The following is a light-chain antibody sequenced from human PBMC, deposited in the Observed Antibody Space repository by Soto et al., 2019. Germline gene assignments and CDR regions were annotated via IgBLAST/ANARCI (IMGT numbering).Light chain of an antibody. Sequence: LQFTQSPSFLSASVGDRVTITCRASQGISSYLAWYQQKPGKAPKLLIYAASTLQSGVPSRFSGSGSGTEFTLTISSLQPEDFATYYCQQLNSYRWTFGQGTKVDI. CDR2: AAS. CDR3: QQLNSYRWT. V-gene: IGKV1-9*01. CDR1: QGISSY. J-gene: IGKJ1*01.